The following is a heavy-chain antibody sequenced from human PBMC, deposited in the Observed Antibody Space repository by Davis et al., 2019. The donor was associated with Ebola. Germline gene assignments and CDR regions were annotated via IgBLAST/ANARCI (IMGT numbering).Heavy chain of an antibody. Sequence: ASVKVSCKASGYTFTNYGISWVRQAPGQGLEWMGWISPYNGNTNHAQNLQGRVTMTTDTSTSTAYMELRSLRSDDTAVYYCARAQFPTTSDHWGQGTLVAVSS. CDR1: GYTFTNYG. V-gene: IGHV1-18*01. CDR3: ARAQFPTTSDH. J-gene: IGHJ4*02. D-gene: IGHD1-1*01. CDR2: ISPYNGNT.